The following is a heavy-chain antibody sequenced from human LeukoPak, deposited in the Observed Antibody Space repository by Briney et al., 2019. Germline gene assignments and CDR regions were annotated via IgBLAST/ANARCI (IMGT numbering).Heavy chain of an antibody. V-gene: IGHV3-23*01. CDR3: ASHYYDSSGYYPPFDY. Sequence: GGSLRLSWAASGFTFSSYAMSWVRQAPGKGLEWVSAISGSGGSTYYADSVKGRFTISRDNSKNTLYLQMNSLRAEDTAVYYCASHYYDSSGYYPPFDYWGQGTLVTVSS. CDR2: ISGSGGST. J-gene: IGHJ4*02. CDR1: GFTFSSYA. D-gene: IGHD3-22*01.